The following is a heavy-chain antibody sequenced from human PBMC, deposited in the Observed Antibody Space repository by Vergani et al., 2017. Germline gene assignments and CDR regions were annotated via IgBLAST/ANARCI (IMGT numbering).Heavy chain of an antibody. D-gene: IGHD3-3*01. CDR1: GFTFSSHA. J-gene: IGHJ5*02. V-gene: IGHV3-30*03. CDR3: VRGGRGDHGDFWSRLGP. CDR2: ISNDGGNK. Sequence: QVQLVESGGGIVQPGTSLRLSCVASGFTFSSHAIHWVRRAPGKGLEWVAVISNDGGNKYYADSVNGRFTIYKDNTVDMLSLQMNRLRPDDTSVYYCVRGGRGDHGDFWSRLGPWGQGTRVIVSS.